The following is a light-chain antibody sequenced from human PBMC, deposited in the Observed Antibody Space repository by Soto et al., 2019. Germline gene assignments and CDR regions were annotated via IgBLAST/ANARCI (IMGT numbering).Light chain of an antibody. Sequence: QSALTQPRSVSGSPGQSVTISCTGASSDVGDYVSWYQQHPGKAPKLIIYDVIERPSGVPDRFSGSKSGNTASLTVSGLQAEDEADYYCCSFAGSTTYVFGTGTKLTV. CDR2: DVI. V-gene: IGLV2-11*01. J-gene: IGLJ1*01. CDR3: CSFAGSTTYV. CDR1: SSDVGDY.